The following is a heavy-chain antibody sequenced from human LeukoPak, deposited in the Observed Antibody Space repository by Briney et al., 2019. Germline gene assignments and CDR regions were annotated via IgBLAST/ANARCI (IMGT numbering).Heavy chain of an antibody. CDR2: IKHDGSEK. Sequence: GGSLRLSCAASGFTFSSSWMTWVRQAPGKGLEWVANIKHDGSEKYYVDSVKGRFTISRDNAKNSLYLQMNSLRAEDTAVYSCARGHYGMDVWGKGTTVTVSS. CDR1: GFTFSSSW. V-gene: IGHV3-7*01. CDR3: ARGHYGMDV. J-gene: IGHJ6*04.